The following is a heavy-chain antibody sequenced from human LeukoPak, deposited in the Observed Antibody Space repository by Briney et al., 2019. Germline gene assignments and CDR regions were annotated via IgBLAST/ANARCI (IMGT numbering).Heavy chain of an antibody. V-gene: IGHV4-4*07. Sequence: PSETLSLTCTVSGGSIRTYYWSWIRQPAGKALEWIGRIHTSGSTDYNPSLESRVSMSVDTSKNQFSLKLRPVTAADTAVYYCARGLSIAVAGVCGYWGQGTLVTVSS. CDR2: IHTSGST. CDR3: ARGLSIAVAGVCGY. J-gene: IGHJ4*02. D-gene: IGHD6-19*01. CDR1: GGSIRTYY.